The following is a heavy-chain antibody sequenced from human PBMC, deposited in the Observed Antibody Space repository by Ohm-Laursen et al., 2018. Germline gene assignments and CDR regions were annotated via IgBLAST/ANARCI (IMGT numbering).Heavy chain of an antibody. V-gene: IGHV1-2*02. CDR1: GYTFTGYY. D-gene: IGHD2-21*01. J-gene: IGHJ6*02. CDR3: ARVAYCGGNCFGPYYYGMDV. Sequence: SVKVSCNASGYTFTGYYMHWVRQAPGQGLEWMGWINPNSGGTNYAQKFQGRVTMTRDTSTSTVYMELSSLTSDDTAVFYCARVAYCGGNCFGPYYYGMDVWGQGTTVTVSS. CDR2: INPNSGGT.